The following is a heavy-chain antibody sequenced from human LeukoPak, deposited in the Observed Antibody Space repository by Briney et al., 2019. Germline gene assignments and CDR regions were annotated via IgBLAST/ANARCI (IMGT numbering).Heavy chain of an antibody. CDR1: GGSISGYY. CDR3: ARGRSATMFDY. CDR2: IYTSGSP. J-gene: IGHJ4*02. D-gene: IGHD3-10*01. Sequence: SETLSLTCTVSGGSISGYYLSWIRQPAGKGLEWIGRIYTSGSPNYNPSLKSRVTMSVDTSKNQFSLKLRSMTAADTALYYCARGRSATMFDYWGQGTLVTVSS. V-gene: IGHV4-4*07.